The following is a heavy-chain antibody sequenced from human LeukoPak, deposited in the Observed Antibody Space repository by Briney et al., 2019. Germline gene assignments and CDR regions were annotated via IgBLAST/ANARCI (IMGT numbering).Heavy chain of an antibody. CDR1: GGSISSYY. D-gene: IGHD2-15*01. CDR3: ARERRHGCSGGSCCSIWFDP. Sequence: SETLSLTCTVSGGSISSYYWSWIRQPAGKGLEWIGRIYTSGGTNYNPSLKSRVTMSVDTSKNQFSLKLSSVTAADTAVYYCARERRHGCSGGSCCSIWFDPWGQGTLVTVSS. V-gene: IGHV4-4*07. CDR2: IYTSGGT. J-gene: IGHJ5*02.